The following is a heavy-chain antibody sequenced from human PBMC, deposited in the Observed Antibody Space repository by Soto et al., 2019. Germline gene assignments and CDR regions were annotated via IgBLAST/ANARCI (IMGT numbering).Heavy chain of an antibody. CDR2: INVYNGKT. V-gene: IGHV1-18*01. CDR1: GYTFTNYG. J-gene: IGHJ4*02. Sequence: QVQLVQSGGEVAKPGASVKVSCKASGYTFTNYGINWVRQAPGLGLEWMGWINVYNGKTNYAQKFQARVTMTTDTSTNSVYMELRSLRSDDTAVYYCARGPDPTYFDYWGQGTLFIVSS. CDR3: ARGPDPTYFDY.